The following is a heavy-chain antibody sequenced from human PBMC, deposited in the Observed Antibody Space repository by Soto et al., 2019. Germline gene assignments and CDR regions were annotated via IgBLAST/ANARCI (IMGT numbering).Heavy chain of an antibody. CDR2: ITCDGSST. J-gene: IGHJ3*01. CDR3: ARELKHTDLPDRIQV. V-gene: IGHV3-74*01. Sequence: SGGSLRLSCASSGFIFSDYAMHCVRQAPGEWLDWVSGITCDGSSTYYADSVRGRFTISRDNAKNTLYLEMNSLRAEDTAVYYCARELKHTDLPDRIQVWGQGTTVTVSS. D-gene: IGHD2-21*01. CDR1: GFIFSDYA.